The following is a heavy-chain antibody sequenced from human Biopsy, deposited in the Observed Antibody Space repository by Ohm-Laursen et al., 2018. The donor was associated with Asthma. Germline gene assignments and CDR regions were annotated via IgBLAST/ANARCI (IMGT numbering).Heavy chain of an antibody. CDR2: LIPVLGTP. D-gene: IGHD5-12*01. CDR1: GDSFSNYA. J-gene: IGHJ6*02. V-gene: IGHV1-69*13. CDR3: ARGYSGSDRIVYYYSGLEV. Sequence: ASVKVSCKASGDSFSNYAISWARQAPGQGLEWMGGLIPVLGTPDHAQMFEGRVTITADESTSTAYMELSSLSSEDTAVYYCARGYSGSDRIVYYYSGLEVWGQGTTATVSS.